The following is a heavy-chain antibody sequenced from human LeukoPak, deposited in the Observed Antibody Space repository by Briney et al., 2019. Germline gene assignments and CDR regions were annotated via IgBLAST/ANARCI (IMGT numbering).Heavy chain of an antibody. Sequence: GGSLRLSCAASGFTFWNYAITWLRQAPGKGLEWVSHISSSGGNTYYADSVKGRFTISRDNSNNTLYLQMNSPRGEDTAVYYCAKVKYDYGDPVGWFDPWGRGTLVTVSS. CDR3: AKVKYDYGDPVGWFDP. V-gene: IGHV3-23*01. CDR2: ISSSGGNT. D-gene: IGHD4-17*01. CDR1: GFTFWNYA. J-gene: IGHJ5*02.